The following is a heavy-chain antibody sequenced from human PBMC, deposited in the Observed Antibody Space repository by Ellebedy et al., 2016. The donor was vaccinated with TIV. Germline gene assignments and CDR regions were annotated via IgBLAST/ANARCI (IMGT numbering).Heavy chain of an antibody. CDR3: ARGFNQLSWYRRFDP. CDR2: INHSGST. Sequence: SETLSLTCAVYGGSFSGYYWSWIRQPPGKGLEWIGEINHSGSTNYNPSLKSRVTISVDTSKNQFSLKLSSVTAADTAVYYCARGFNQLSWYRRFDPWGQGTLVTVSS. D-gene: IGHD6-13*01. J-gene: IGHJ5*02. CDR1: GGSFSGYY. V-gene: IGHV4-34*01.